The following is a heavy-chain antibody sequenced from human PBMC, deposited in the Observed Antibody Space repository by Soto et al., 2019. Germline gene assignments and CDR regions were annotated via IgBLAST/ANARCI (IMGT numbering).Heavy chain of an antibody. Sequence: SETLSLTCAISGGSFSGFYWTWIRQPPGEGLEWIGEINHSGTTNFNPSLRSRLTISLDSSKKHFSLKLTSMTAADAAVYYCARADRTLVTSYGLDVWGQGTTVTVS. V-gene: IGHV4-34*01. CDR3: ARADRTLVTSYGLDV. CDR1: GGSFSGFY. J-gene: IGHJ6*02. D-gene: IGHD2-21*02. CDR2: INHSGTT.